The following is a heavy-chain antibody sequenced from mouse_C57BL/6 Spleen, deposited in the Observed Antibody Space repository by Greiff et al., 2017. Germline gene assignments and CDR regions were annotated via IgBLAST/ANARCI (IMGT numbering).Heavy chain of an antibody. CDR3: ATTGDFDY. CDR1: GYTFTSYW. D-gene: IGHD1-1*01. J-gene: IGHJ2*01. V-gene: IGHV1-72*01. Sequence: VQLQQPGAELVKPGASVKLSCKASGYTFTSYWMHWVKQRPGRGLEWIGRIDPNSGGTNYNEKFKSKATLTVDKPSSTAYMQISSLTSEDSAVYYCATTGDFDYWGQGTTLTVSS. CDR2: IDPNSGGT.